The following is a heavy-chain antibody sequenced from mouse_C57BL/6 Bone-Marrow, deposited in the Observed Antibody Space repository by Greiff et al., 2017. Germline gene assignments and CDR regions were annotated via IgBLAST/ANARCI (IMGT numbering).Heavy chain of an antibody. V-gene: IGHV1-74*01. J-gene: IGHJ2*01. Sequence: QVQLQQPGAELAPPGASVKCCFPSSFSPFPLSFIHFFNHMPGQGLEWIGRIHPSDSDTNYNQKFKGKATLTVDKSSSTAYMQLSSLTSEDSAVYYCAIPLITTVVGFDYWGQGSTLTVSS. CDR3: AIPLITTVVGFDY. CDR2: IHPSDSDT. D-gene: IGHD1-1*01. CDR1: FSPFPLSF.